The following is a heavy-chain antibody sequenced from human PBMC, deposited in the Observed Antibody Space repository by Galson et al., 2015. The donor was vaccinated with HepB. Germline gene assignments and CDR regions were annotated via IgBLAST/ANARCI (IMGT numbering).Heavy chain of an antibody. J-gene: IGHJ4*02. V-gene: IGHV1-3*01. D-gene: IGHD2-15*01. CDR1: GDTFTSFA. CDR3: ATSRLLPFFDS. Sequence: SVKVSCKASGDTFTSFAIHWVRQAPGQRPDWMGWINGGNGNTKYSQKFQGRVTISSDTSATTAYMELSSLRSEDTAVYYCATSRLLPFFDSWGQGTLVTVFS. CDR2: INGGNGNT.